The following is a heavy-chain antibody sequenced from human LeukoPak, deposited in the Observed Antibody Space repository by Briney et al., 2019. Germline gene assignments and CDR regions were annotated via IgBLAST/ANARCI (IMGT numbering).Heavy chain of an antibody. CDR1: GGSFSGYY. V-gene: IGHV4-34*01. D-gene: IGHD3-3*01. J-gene: IGHJ3*02. Sequence: SETLSLTCAVYGGSFSGYYWSWIRQPPGKGLEWIGEINHSGSTNYNPSLKSRVTISVDTSKNQFSLKLSSVTAADTAVYYSARGPSYDFWSGSDAFDIWGQGTMVTVSS. CDR2: INHSGST. CDR3: ARGPSYDFWSGSDAFDI.